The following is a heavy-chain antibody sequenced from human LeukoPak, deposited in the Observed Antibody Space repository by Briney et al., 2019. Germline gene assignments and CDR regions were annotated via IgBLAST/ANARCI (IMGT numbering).Heavy chain of an antibody. CDR2: ISAYNGNT. CDR1: GYVFSNHG. V-gene: IGHV1-18*01. Sequence: GASVKVSCKASGYVFSNHGISWVRQAPGQGLEWMGWISAYNGNTNYAQKLQGRVTMTTDTSTSTAYMELRSLRSDDTAVYYCARARLRIAVVLAFDIWGQGTMVTVSS. D-gene: IGHD6-19*01. J-gene: IGHJ3*02. CDR3: ARARLRIAVVLAFDI.